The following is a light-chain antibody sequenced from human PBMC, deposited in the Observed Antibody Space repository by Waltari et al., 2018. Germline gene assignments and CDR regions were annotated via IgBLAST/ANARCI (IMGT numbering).Light chain of an antibody. J-gene: IGLJ2*01. CDR3: SSYTTSDTPI. V-gene: IGLV2-14*03. CDR2: DVS. Sequence: QSALTQPASVSGSPGQSITISCTGTSSDVGGFNFVSWYQQHPGKAPKIMLYDVSNRPSGVSYRFTGSKSGNTASLTISGLQAEDEADYYCSSYTTSDTPIFGGGTRLTVL. CDR1: SSDVGGFNF.